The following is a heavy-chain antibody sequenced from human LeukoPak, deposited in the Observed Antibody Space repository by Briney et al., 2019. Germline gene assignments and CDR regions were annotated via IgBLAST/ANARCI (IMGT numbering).Heavy chain of an antibody. D-gene: IGHD1-26*01. CDR2: IYSDGST. J-gene: IGHJ5*02. CDR1: GGSFSGYY. Sequence: PSETLSLTRAVYGGSFSGYYWSWIRQPPGKGLEWVSVIYSDGSTYYTDSVKGRFTISRDNSKNTLYLQVNSLRPEDTAVYYCARDQRSESYYPWGWFDPWGQGTLVTVSS. CDR3: ARDQRSESYYPWGWFDP. V-gene: IGHV3-53*05.